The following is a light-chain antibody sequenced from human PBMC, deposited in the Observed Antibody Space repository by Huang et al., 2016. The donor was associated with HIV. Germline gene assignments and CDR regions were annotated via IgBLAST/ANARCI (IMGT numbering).Light chain of an antibody. Sequence: EIVLTQSPATLSLSPGERATLSCRASQSLSSYLAWYQQKPGQSPRLLIYDASKRAVGIPARFRGSGSGTDFTLTISSLEPDDFAVYFCHQYYSIPQTFGQGTKVEV. CDR2: DAS. J-gene: IGKJ1*01. CDR3: HQYYSIPQT. V-gene: IGKV3-11*01. CDR1: QSLSSY.